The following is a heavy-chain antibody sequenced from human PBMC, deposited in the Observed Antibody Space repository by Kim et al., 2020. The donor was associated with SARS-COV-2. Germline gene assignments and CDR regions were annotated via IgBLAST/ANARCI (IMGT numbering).Heavy chain of an antibody. CDR3: SKGVTNSGFDY. D-gene: IGHD4-17*01. CDR1: GFTFSTSP. V-gene: IGHV3-23*01. J-gene: IGHJ4*02. CDR2: ISWDGTRT. Sequence: GGPLRLSCVASGFTFSTSPMGWVRQAPGEGLEWVSRISWDGTRTYYADSVKGRVTMSSDKSKNTVYLHMNSLRVEDTAVYYCSKGVTNSGFDYWGQGAQV.